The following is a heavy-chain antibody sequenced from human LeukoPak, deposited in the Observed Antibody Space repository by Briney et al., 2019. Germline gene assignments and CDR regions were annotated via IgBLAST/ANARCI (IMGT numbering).Heavy chain of an antibody. CDR3: ARVISPLDFWSGYAPYYFDY. D-gene: IGHD3-3*01. CDR1: GGSFSGYY. Sequence: SETLSLTCAVYGGSFSGYYWSWIRQPPGNGLEWIGEINHSGSTNYNPSLKSRVTISVDTSKNQFSLKLSSVTAADTAVYYCARVISPLDFWSGYAPYYFDYWGQGTLVTVSS. J-gene: IGHJ4*02. V-gene: IGHV4-34*01. CDR2: INHSGST.